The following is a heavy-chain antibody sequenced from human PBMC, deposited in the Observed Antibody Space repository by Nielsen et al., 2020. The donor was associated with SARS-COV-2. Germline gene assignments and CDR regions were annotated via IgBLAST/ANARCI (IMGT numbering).Heavy chain of an antibody. J-gene: IGHJ4*02. V-gene: IGHV4-39*07. CDR2: IYYSGST. CDR1: GGSISSSSYY. D-gene: IGHD6-19*01. Sequence: SETLSLTCTVSGGSISSSSYYWGWIRQPPGKGLEWIGSIYYSGSTYYNPSLKSRVTISVDTSKNQFSLKLSSVTAADTAVYYCASELDSSGWYFDYWGQGTLVTVSS. CDR3: ASELDSSGWYFDY.